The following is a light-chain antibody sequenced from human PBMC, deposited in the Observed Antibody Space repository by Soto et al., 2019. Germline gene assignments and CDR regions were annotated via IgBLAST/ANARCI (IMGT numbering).Light chain of an antibody. CDR1: QSLNSNF. J-gene: IGKJ5*01. CDR3: QQRSNWPPIP. Sequence: EIVLTQTPCTLSLSPGERAALSCRASQSLNSNFLAWYQQRPGQAPRLLIYGASNRATGIPDRFSGSGSGTDYTLTISRLEPEDFAVYYCQQRSNWPPIPFGQGTRLEIK. V-gene: IGKV3D-20*02. CDR2: GAS.